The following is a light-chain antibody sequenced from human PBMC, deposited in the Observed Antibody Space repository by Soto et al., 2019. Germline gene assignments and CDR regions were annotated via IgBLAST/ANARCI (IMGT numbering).Light chain of an antibody. CDR3: QQYDSSQT. CDR2: GAS. Sequence: EIVLTQSPGTLSLSPGERATLSCRASQSVSSSYLVWYQQKPGQAPRLLIYGASSRATGIPDRFSGSGSGTDFTLTISRLEPADFAVYYCQQYDSSQTFGQGTKVEIK. CDR1: QSVSSSY. J-gene: IGKJ1*01. V-gene: IGKV3-20*01.